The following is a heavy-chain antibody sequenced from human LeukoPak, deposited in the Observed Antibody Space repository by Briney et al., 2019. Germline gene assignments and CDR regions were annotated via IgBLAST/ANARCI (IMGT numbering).Heavy chain of an antibody. CDR2: INPNSGGT. Sequence: GASVKVSCKASGYTFTGYYMHWVRQAPGQGLEWMGWINPNSGGTNYAQKFQGRVTMTRDTSISTAYMELSRLRSDDTAVYYCARVGVDEYYDFWSGYKELFDYWGQGTLVTVSS. J-gene: IGHJ4*02. D-gene: IGHD3-3*01. CDR1: GYTFTGYY. V-gene: IGHV1-2*02. CDR3: ARVGVDEYYDFWSGYKELFDY.